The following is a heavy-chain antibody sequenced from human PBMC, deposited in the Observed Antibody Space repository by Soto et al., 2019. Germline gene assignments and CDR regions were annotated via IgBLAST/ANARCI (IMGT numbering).Heavy chain of an antibody. CDR3: ARVGPWVPYYYDSSPYTFENWFDP. CDR1: AYSFSIVYY. J-gene: IGHJ5*02. Sequence: WEALSLTCDVWAYSFSIVYYWGWLRQPPGKGLEWIGSIYHGGSTYYNPPLNSRVTLAIDMTNNHVSLILNSVTAADTAVYYCARVGPWVPYYYDSSPYTFENWFDPWGQGTLVTVSS. D-gene: IGHD3-22*01. CDR2: IYHGGST. V-gene: IGHV4-38-2*01.